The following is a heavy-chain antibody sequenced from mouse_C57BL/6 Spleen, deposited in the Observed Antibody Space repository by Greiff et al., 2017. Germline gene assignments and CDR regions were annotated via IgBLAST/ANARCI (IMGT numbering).Heavy chain of an antibody. Sequence: QVQLKQSGAELARPGASVKMSCKASGYTFTSYTMHWVKQRPGQGLEWIGYINPSSGYTKYNQKFKDKATLTADKSSSTAYMQLSSLTSEDSAVYYCASSTYYNAMDYWGQGTSVTVSS. CDR1: GYTFTSYT. V-gene: IGHV1-4*01. CDR2: INPSSGYT. J-gene: IGHJ4*01. D-gene: IGHD2-12*01. CDR3: ASSTYYNAMDY.